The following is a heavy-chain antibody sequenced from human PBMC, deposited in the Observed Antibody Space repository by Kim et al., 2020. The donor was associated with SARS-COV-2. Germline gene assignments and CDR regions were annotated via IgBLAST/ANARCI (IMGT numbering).Heavy chain of an antibody. J-gene: IGHJ6*02. V-gene: IGHV1-2*04. CDR1: GYTFTGYY. Sequence: ASVKVSCKASGYTFTGYYMHWVRQAPGQGLEWMGWINPNSGGTNYAQKFQGWVTMTRDTSISTAYMELSRLRSDDTAVYYCARGQQLRRITMVWNYYYGMDVWGQGTTVTVSS. CDR3: ARGQQLRRITMVWNYYYGMDV. D-gene: IGHD3-10*01. CDR2: INPNSGGT.